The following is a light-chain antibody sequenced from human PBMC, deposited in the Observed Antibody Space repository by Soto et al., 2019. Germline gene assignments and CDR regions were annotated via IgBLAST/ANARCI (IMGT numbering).Light chain of an antibody. CDR2: GNS. Sequence: QSVLTQPPSVSGAPGQRVTISCTGSSSNIGAGYDVHWYQQLPGTAPKLLIYGNSNRPSGVPDRFSGSKSGTSASLAITGLQAEDEADYYCQSYASSLSGSVVFGGGTQLTVL. CDR1: SSNIGAGYD. V-gene: IGLV1-40*01. CDR3: QSYASSLSGSVV. J-gene: IGLJ2*01.